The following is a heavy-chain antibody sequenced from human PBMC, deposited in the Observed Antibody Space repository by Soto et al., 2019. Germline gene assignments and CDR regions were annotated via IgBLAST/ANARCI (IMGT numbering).Heavy chain of an antibody. V-gene: IGHV4-34*01. CDR1: SGSFSGYY. J-gene: IGHJ4*02. Sequence: TSETLSLTCAVYSGSFSGYYWSWIRQPPGKGLEWIGEINHSGSTNYNPSLKSRVTISVDTPKNQFSLKLSSVTAADTAVYYCARVEVLAYCGGDCYSNNYYFDYWGQGTLVTVSS. CDR2: INHSGST. CDR3: ARVEVLAYCGGDCYSNNYYFDY. D-gene: IGHD2-21*02.